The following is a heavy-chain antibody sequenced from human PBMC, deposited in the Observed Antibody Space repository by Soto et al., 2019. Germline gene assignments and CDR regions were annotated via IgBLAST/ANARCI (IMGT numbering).Heavy chain of an antibody. V-gene: IGHV3-9*01. D-gene: IGHD2-2*01. CDR1: GFTFDDYA. CDR3: AKVGCSSTSCYALDY. Sequence: EVQLVESGGGLVQPGRSLRLSCAASGFTFDDYAMHWVRQAPGKGLEWVSGISWNSGSIGYADSVKGRFTIPRDNAKNSLYLQMNSLRAEDTALYYCAKVGCSSTSCYALDYWGQGTLVTVSS. J-gene: IGHJ4*02. CDR2: ISWNSGSI.